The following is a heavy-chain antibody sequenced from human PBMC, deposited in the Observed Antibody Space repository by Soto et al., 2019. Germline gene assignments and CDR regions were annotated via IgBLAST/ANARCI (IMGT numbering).Heavy chain of an antibody. V-gene: IGHV4-30-4*01. Sequence: SETLSLTCSVSGGSISSGYYYWSWIRQPPGKGLEWIGYIYYSGSTYYNPSLKSRVTISVDTSKNQFSLKLSSVTAADTAVYYCARADTAMVLGPFDYWGQGTLVTVS. J-gene: IGHJ4*02. CDR3: ARADTAMVLGPFDY. D-gene: IGHD5-18*01. CDR2: IYYSGST. CDR1: GGSISSGYYY.